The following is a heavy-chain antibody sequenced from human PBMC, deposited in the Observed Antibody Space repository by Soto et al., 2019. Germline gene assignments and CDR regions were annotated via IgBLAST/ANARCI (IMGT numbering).Heavy chain of an antibody. CDR1: GFTFSSYY. Sequence: GGSLRHSCAAPGFTFSSYYKQCVRQAPGKGLEWVAVVSDDGSNKYYADSVKGRFTISRDNSKNTLYLQMNSLRAEDTAVYYCAKEWVYDSSGWSFDYWGQGT. CDR3: AKEWVYDSSGWSFDY. D-gene: IGHD3-22*01. CDR2: VSDDGSNK. V-gene: IGHV3-30*18. J-gene: IGHJ4*02.